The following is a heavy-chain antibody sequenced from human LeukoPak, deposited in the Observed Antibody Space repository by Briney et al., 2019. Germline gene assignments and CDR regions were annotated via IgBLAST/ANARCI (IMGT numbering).Heavy chain of an antibody. Sequence: GRSLRLSCAASGFTFDDDTMRWARQAPGKGRVWVSRINNDGSSTSYADSVRGRFSISRDNANNTLYLQMNSLSAEDTAVYYCATGLSGYASSLGYWGQGTLVTVSA. D-gene: IGHD6-6*01. J-gene: IGHJ4*02. V-gene: IGHV3-74*01. CDR3: ATGLSGYASSLGY. CDR1: GFTFDDDT. CDR2: INNDGSST.